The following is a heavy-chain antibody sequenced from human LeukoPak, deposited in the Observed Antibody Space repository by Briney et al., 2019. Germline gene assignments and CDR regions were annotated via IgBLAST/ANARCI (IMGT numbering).Heavy chain of an antibody. CDR1: GGSFSSGGYS. Sequence: PSETLSLTCAVSGGSFSSGGYSWSWLRQPPGKGLEWVGYIYHSGSTYYNPSLKSRVTISVDRSKNQFSLKLSSVTAADTAVYYCARGPYYYYYGMDVWGQGTTVTVSS. CDR2: IYHSGST. CDR3: ARGPYYYYYGMDV. V-gene: IGHV4-30-2*01. J-gene: IGHJ6*02.